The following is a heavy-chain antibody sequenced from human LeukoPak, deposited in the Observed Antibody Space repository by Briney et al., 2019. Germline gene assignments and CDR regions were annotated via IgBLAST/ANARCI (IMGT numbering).Heavy chain of an antibody. V-gene: IGHV3-33*01. CDR2: IWYDGSNK. CDR3: ARHDLGEYSSVWYYFDY. Sequence: PGGSLRLSCAASGFTFSSYGMHWVRQAPGKGLEWVAVIWYDGSNKYYVDSVKGRFTISRDNSKNTVYLQMNSLRAEDTAVYYCARHDLGEYSSVWYYFDYWGQGTLVTVSS. CDR1: GFTFSSYG. D-gene: IGHD6-19*01. J-gene: IGHJ4*02.